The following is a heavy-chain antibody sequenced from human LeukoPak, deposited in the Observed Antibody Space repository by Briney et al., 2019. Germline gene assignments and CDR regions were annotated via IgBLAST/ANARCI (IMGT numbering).Heavy chain of an antibody. V-gene: IGHV3-48*01. CDR1: GFTFSSYS. J-gene: IGHJ4*02. D-gene: IGHD2-21*01. CDR2: ISSSSSTI. CDR3: ARDSEGGGDYFDY. Sequence: GGSLRLSCAASGFTFSSYSMNWVRQAPGKGLEWVSYISSSSSTIYYADSVKGRFTISRDNAKNSLYLQMNSLRAEDTAVYYCARDSEGGGDYFDYWGQGTLVTVSS.